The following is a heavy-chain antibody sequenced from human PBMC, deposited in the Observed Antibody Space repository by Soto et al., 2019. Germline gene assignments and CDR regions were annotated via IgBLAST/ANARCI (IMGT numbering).Heavy chain of an antibody. V-gene: IGHV5-10-1*01. CDR1: GYSFTSYW. D-gene: IGHD3-9*01. CDR2: IDPSDSYT. J-gene: IGHJ6*02. CDR3: AVPTDVDILTGGGDYYYYYGMDV. Sequence: PGESLKISCKGSGYSFTSYWISWVRQMPGKGLEWMGRIDPSDSYTNYSPSFQGHVTISADKSISTAYLQWSSLKASDTAMYYCAVPTDVDILTGGGDYYYYYGMDVWGQGTTVTVSS.